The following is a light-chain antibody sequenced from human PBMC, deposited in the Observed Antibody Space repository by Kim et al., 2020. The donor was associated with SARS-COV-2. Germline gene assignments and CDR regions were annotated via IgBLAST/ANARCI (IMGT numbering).Light chain of an antibody. J-gene: IGKJ2*01. CDR1: QSLLHISGHNY. Sequence: DIVMTQSPLSLPVTPGEPASISCRSSQSLLHISGHNYLDWYLQKPGQSPQLLIYLGCNRASGVPDRFSGSGSGTDFTLKISRVEAEDVGVYYCMQALQTPYTFGQGTKLEI. CDR3: MQALQTPYT. V-gene: IGKV2-28*01. CDR2: LGC.